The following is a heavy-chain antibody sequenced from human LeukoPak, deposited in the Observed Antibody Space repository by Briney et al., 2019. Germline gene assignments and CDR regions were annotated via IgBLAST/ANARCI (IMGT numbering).Heavy chain of an antibody. CDR1: GASISTGTSY. J-gene: IGHJ5*02. V-gene: IGHV4-39*07. D-gene: IGHD3-22*01. CDR3: ARETYYYDSSGYYTKWFDP. CDR2: IYHSGYT. Sequence: PSETLSLTCNVSGASISTGTSYWGWIRQPPGRGLEWIGSIYHSGYTYYNPSLKSRVTISVDTSKNQFSLKLSSVTAADTAVYYCARETYYYDSSGYYTKWFDPWGQGALVTVSS.